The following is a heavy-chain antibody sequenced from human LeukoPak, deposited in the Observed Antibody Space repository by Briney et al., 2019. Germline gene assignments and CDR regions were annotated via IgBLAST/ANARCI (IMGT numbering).Heavy chain of an antibody. V-gene: IGHV4-59*01. J-gene: IGHJ5*02. CDR2: IYYSGST. CDR1: GGSISSYY. CDR3: ARDLYCSDSSGYYVSNWFDP. D-gene: IGHD3-22*01. Sequence: NPPGTLSLTCAVPGGSISSYYWSWIRQTPGKGLEWIWDIYYSGSTNYSASIKSGVTISVDTSKKQFSLKLSSVTAADTAVYYCARDLYCSDSSGYYVSNWFDPWGQGTLVTVSS.